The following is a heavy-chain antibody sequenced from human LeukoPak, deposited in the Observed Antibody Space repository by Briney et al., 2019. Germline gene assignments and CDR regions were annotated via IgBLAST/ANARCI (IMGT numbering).Heavy chain of an antibody. V-gene: IGHV6-1*01. J-gene: IGHJ6*03. Sequence: SQTLSLTCAISGGSVSSNSAAWNWIRQSPSRGLEWLGRTYYRSKWYNDYAVSVKSRITINPDTSKNQFSLQLNSVTPEDTAVYYCARGVLRYFDWQINYYYMDVWGKGTTVTVSS. D-gene: IGHD3-9*01. CDR3: ARGVLRYFDWQINYYYMDV. CDR1: GGSVSSNSAA. CDR2: TYYRSKWYN.